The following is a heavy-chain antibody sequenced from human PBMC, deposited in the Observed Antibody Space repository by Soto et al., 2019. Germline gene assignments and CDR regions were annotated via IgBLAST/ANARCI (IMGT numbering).Heavy chain of an antibody. J-gene: IGHJ4*02. V-gene: IGHV3-9*01. CDR2: ISWNSGAI. CDR1: GFTFDDYV. Sequence: PGGSLRLSCAASGFTFDDYVMFWVRQPPGKGLEWVSGISWNSGAIGYADSVKGRFTISRDNAKNSLYLQMNSLRPEDTALYYCEKYRSSGWSPPDYWGQGTLVTVSS. CDR3: EKYRSSGWSPPDY. D-gene: IGHD6-19*01.